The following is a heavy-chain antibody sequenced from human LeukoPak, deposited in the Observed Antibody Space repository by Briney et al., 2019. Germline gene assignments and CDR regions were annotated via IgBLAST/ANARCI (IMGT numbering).Heavy chain of an antibody. V-gene: IGHV4-59*01. J-gene: IGHJ5*02. CDR3: ARDPGSGWFDP. CDR1: GGSISSYY. CDR2: LYYSGST. D-gene: IGHD6-19*01. Sequence: SETLSLTCTVPGGSISSYYWSWIRQPPGKGLEWIGYLYYSGSTNYNPSLKSRVTISVHTSKNQFSLKRSSVTAADTAVYYCARDPGSGWFDPWGQGTLVTVSS.